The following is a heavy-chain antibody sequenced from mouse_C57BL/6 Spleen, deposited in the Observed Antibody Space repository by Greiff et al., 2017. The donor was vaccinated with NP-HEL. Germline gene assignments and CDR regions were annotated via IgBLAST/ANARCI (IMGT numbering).Heavy chain of an antibody. Sequence: QVQLQQSGAELVMPGASVKLSCKASGYTFTSYWMHWVKQRPGQGLEWIGEIDPSDSYTNYNQKFKGKSTLTVDKSSSTAYMQLSSLTSEDSAVYYCARSPYGNSGYFDVWGTGTTVTVSS. D-gene: IGHD2-1*01. CDR3: ARSPYGNSGYFDV. CDR1: GYTFTSYW. J-gene: IGHJ1*03. V-gene: IGHV1-69*01. CDR2: IDPSDSYT.